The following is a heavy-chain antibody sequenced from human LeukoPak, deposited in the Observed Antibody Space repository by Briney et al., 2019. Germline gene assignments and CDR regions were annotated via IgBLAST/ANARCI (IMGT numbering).Heavy chain of an antibody. CDR2: INWNGGST. V-gene: IGHV3-20*04. CDR1: GFTFDDHG. Sequence: GGSLRLSCAASGFTFDDHGMSWVRQAPGKGLEWVAGINWNGGSTGYADSVKGRFTISRDNAKNSLYLDMNSLRVEDTAIYYCAKDHVGIAMIVVVLDSWGQGTLVTVSS. CDR3: AKDHVGIAMIVVVLDS. J-gene: IGHJ4*02. D-gene: IGHD3-22*01.